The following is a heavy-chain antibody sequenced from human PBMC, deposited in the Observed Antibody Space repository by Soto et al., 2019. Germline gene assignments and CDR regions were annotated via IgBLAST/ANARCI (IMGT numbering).Heavy chain of an antibody. V-gene: IGHV1-18*01. CDR1: GYTFTSYG. CDR3: ARRPRQYQLPTPTWFDP. J-gene: IGHJ5*02. D-gene: IGHD2-2*01. Sequence: QVQLVQSGAEVKKPGASVKVSCKASGYTFTSYGISWVRQAPGQGLEWMGWISAYNGNTNYAQKLQGRVTMTTDTTTSPAYMELRSLRSDDTAVYYCARRPRQYQLPTPTWFDPWGQGTLVTVSS. CDR2: ISAYNGNT.